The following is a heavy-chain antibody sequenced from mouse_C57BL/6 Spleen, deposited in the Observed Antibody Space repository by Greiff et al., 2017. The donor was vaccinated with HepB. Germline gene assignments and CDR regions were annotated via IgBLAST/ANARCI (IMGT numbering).Heavy chain of an antibody. Sequence: QVQLQQPGAELVKPGASVKLSCKASGYTFTSYWMQWVKQRPGQGLEWIGEIDPSDSYTNYNQKFKGKATLTVDTSSSTAYMQRSSLTSEDSAVYYCARGRFITTVVATDWYFDVWGTGTTVTVSS. CDR3: ARGRFITTVVATDWYFDV. J-gene: IGHJ1*03. CDR2: IDPSDSYT. D-gene: IGHD1-1*01. V-gene: IGHV1-50*01. CDR1: GYTFTSYW.